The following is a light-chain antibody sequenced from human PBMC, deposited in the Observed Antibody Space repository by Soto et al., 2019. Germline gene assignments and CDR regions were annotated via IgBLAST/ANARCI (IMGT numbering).Light chain of an antibody. V-gene: IGKV3-20*01. CDR1: QSVSSSY. CDR3: QQYGSRTYT. Sequence: ETVLTQSPGTLSLFPGERATLSCRASQSVSSSYLAWYQQKPGQAPRLLIYGASSRATGIPDRFSGSGSGTDFTLTISRLEPEDFAVYYCQQYGSRTYTFGQGTKLEIK. J-gene: IGKJ2*01. CDR2: GAS.